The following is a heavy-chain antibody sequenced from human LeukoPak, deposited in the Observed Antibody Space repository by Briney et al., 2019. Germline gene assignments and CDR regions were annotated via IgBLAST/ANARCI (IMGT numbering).Heavy chain of an antibody. Sequence: SVKVSCKASGFTFTSSAVQWVRQARGQRLEWIGWIVVGSGNTNYAQKFQERVTITRDMSTSTAYMELSSLRSEDTAVYYCTTGLGRLAYFDYWGQGTLVTVSS. V-gene: IGHV1-58*01. CDR3: TTGLGRLAYFDY. J-gene: IGHJ4*02. CDR1: GFTFTSSA. CDR2: IVVGSGNT.